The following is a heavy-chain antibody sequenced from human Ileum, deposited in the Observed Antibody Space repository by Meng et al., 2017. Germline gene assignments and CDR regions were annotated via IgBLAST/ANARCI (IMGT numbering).Heavy chain of an antibody. J-gene: IGHJ4*02. Sequence: QRQLKEAGPGLGKPSETRSLMGPVSGGSISSSSHCCDWIRQPPGKGLEWIGSICYSGNTYYNPSLKSRVSMSVDTSKKQISLKLNSVTAADTAVYYCARRTGEVDLLDYWGQGTLVTVSS. D-gene: IGHD7-27*01. CDR2: ICYSGNT. CDR3: ARRTGEVDLLDY. V-gene: IGHV4-39*01. CDR1: GGSISSSSHC.